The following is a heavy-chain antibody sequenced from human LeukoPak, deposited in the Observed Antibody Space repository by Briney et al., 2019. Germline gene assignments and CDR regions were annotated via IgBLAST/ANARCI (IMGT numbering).Heavy chain of an antibody. D-gene: IGHD2-21*02. CDR2: INSDGSSI. Sequence: GGSLRLSCAASGFTFSSHWMHWVRQAPGKGLVWVSRINSDGSSISYADSVKGRFTISRDNAKNTLYLQMNSLRAEDTAVYYCARDLRYCGGDCYSYWFDPWGQGTLVTVSS. V-gene: IGHV3-74*01. CDR1: GFTFSSHW. CDR3: ARDLRYCGGDCYSYWFDP. J-gene: IGHJ5*02.